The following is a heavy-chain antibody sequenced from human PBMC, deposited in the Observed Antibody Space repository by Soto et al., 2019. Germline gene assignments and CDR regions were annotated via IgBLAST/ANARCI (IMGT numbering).Heavy chain of an antibody. CDR3: GRGRSGQIVIFY. J-gene: IGHJ4*02. CDR2: IGPESGAT. V-gene: IGHV1-2*02. Sequence: AAVKVSCKTCGCTFTGHYMHWVRQAPQQGPEWMGEIGPESGATRYAEKFRGRVTMTMDTSITTVYMELRNLSPDDTAVYYCGRGRSGQIVIFYWGQGTPVTVSS. CDR1: GCTFTGHY. D-gene: IGHD1-26*01.